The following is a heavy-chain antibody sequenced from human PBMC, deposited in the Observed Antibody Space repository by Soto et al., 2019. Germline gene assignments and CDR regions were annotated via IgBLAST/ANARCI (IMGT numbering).Heavy chain of an antibody. V-gene: IGHV4-39*01. CDR3: ARLRSIETPWNFDP. D-gene: IGHD1-1*01. Sequence: SETLSLTCTVSGGSISSSSYYWGWIRQPPGKGLEWIGSIYYSGSTYYNPSLKSRVTISVDTSKNQFSLKLSSVTAADTAVYYCARLRSIETPWNFDPGGQGTLVTVSS. CDR2: IYYSGST. J-gene: IGHJ5*02. CDR1: GGSISSSSYY.